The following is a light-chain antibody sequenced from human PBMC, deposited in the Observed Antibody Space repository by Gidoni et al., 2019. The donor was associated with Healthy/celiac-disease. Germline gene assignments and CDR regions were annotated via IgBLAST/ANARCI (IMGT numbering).Light chain of an antibody. CDR1: QDISNY. CDR3: QQYDNLLWYT. V-gene: IGKV1-33*01. CDR2: DAS. J-gene: IGKJ2*01. Sequence: DIQMTQSPSSLSASVGDRVTITCQASQDISNYLNWYQQKPGKAPKLLIYDASNLETGVPSRFSGSGSGTDFTFTISSLQPEDIATYYCQQYDNLLWYTFXXXTKLEIK.